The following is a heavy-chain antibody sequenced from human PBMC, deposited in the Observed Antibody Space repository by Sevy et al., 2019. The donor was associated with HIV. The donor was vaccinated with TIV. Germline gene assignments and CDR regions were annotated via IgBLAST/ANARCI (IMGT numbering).Heavy chain of an antibody. Sequence: GGSLRLSCATSGFSFSTYGMHWVRQAPGKGLEGVAGIWYDGSKKQYADSVKGRFTISGENSKITMYLQMNSLRVEDTALFYCAIERDENSSGWSVPFDNWGQRTLVTVSS. J-gene: IGHJ4*02. D-gene: IGHD6-19*01. CDR2: IWYDGSKK. CDR1: GFSFSTYG. CDR3: AIERDENSSGWSVPFDN. V-gene: IGHV3-33*01.